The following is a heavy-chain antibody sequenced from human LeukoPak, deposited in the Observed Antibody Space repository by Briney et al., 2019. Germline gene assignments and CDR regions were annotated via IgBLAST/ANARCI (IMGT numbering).Heavy chain of an antibody. J-gene: IGHJ4*02. CDR3: ATAEGYDSSGYSD. CDR1: GGSFSGYY. V-gene: IGHV4-34*01. D-gene: IGHD3-22*01. Sequence: SETLSLTCAVYGGSFSGYYWSWICQPPGKGLEWIGEINHSGSTNYNPSLKSRVTISVDTSKNQFSLKLSSVTAADTAVYYCATAEGYDSSGYSDWGQGTLVTVSS. CDR2: INHSGST.